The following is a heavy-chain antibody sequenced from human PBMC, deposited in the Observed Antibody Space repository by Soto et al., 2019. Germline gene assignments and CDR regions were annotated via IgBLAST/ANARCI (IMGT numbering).Heavy chain of an antibody. CDR2: MDPSGSYT. CDR3: ARTSGGRTWKVDY. V-gene: IGHV5-10-1*01. J-gene: IGHJ4*02. D-gene: IGHD2-15*01. Sequence: PGESLKISCQGSGYSFTTYWINWVRQMPGKGLEWMGRMDPSGSYTNYSPSFQGRVTISADKSISTAYLQWSSLKDSETAIYYCARTSGGRTWKVDYWGQGTLVTVSS. CDR1: GYSFTTYW.